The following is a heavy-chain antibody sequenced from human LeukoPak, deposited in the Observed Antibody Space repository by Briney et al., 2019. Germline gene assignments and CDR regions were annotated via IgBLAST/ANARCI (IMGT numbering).Heavy chain of an antibody. D-gene: IGHD6-19*01. CDR1: GGSISSGDYY. J-gene: IGHJ4*02. CDR3: ARAGGYSSGWPRGDTGSPDY. Sequence: PSQTLSLTCTVSGGSISSGDYYWGWIRQPPGKGLEWIGSIYYSGSTYYNPSLKSRVTISVDTSKNQFSLKLSSVTAADTAVYYCARAGGYSSGWPRGDTGSPDYWGQGTLVTVSS. CDR2: IYYSGST. V-gene: IGHV4-39*07.